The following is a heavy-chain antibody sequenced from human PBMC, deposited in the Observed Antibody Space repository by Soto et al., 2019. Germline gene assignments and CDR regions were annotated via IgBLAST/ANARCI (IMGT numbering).Heavy chain of an antibody. CDR1: GYTFTTYG. CDR3: ARVVKAGDYGDYGRYYFDY. D-gene: IGHD4-17*01. CDR2: ISAYSGNT. Sequence: QVQLVQSGAEVKKPGASVKVSCKASGYTFTTYGITWVRQAPGQGLEGMGWISAYSGNTNYAQKLQGRLTVTTDPSTNTAYMDLRSLRSDDTAVYYCARVVKAGDYGDYGRYYFDYWGHGTLVTVSS. J-gene: IGHJ4*01. V-gene: IGHV1-18*04.